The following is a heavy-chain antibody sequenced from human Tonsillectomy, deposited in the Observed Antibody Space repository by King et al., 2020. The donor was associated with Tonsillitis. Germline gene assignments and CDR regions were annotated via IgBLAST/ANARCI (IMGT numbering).Heavy chain of an antibody. Sequence: VQLVESGGGVVQPGRSLRLSCAASGFTFRSHPMHWVRQAPGKGLEWVAGISYDGDNKYSAGSVKGRFTTSRDNSKNTLYLQMNSLRPEDTAVYYCARDLYYYGSGTYGFDYWGQGTLVTVSS. CDR1: GFTFRSHP. V-gene: IGHV3-30-3*01. J-gene: IGHJ4*02. D-gene: IGHD3-10*01. CDR3: ARDLYYYGSGTYGFDY. CDR2: ISYDGDNK.